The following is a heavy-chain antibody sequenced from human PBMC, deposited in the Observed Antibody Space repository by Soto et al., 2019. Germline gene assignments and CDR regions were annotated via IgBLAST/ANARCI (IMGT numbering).Heavy chain of an antibody. CDR3: ASSNIVAAPYGMDV. J-gene: IGHJ6*02. CDR2: INTANGDT. D-gene: IGHD6-13*01. V-gene: IGHV1-3*04. CDR1: GYTFTNYA. Sequence: PSVKVSCKASGYTFTNYAVHWVRQAPGQRLEWMGWINTANGDTTYLQKLQGRVSITRDTSASTAYMELSSLRSEDTAVYYCASSNIVAAPYGMDVWGQGTTVTVSS.